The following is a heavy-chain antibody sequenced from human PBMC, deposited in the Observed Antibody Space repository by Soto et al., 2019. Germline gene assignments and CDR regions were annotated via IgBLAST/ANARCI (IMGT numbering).Heavy chain of an antibody. CDR1: GLTVSSNY. J-gene: IGHJ4*01. CDR2: IKEDGTQT. V-gene: IGHV3-7*04. D-gene: IGHD3-10*01. CDR3: VRDYFGPGPY. Sequence: PGGSLRLSCAASGLTVSSNYMSWVRQAPGKGLEWVANIKEDGTQTYYVDSVKGRFTISRDNAKNSLFLQMNSLRVEDTAVYYCVRDYFGPGPYWGQGTLVTVSS.